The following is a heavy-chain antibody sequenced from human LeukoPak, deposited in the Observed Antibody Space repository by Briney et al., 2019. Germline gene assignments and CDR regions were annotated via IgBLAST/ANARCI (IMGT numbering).Heavy chain of an antibody. CDR1: GFPFSNYW. D-gene: IGHD3-10*01. CDR3: ARDRVTNSYDYYGLDV. V-gene: IGHV3-7*03. Sequence: GGSLRLSCVASGFPFSNYWMTWVRQAPGKGLEWVANINQGGSGNYYVDSVKGRFTISRDNAKNSLYLQINSLRAEDTAVYFCARDRVTNSYDYYGLDVWGQGTTVSVSS. J-gene: IGHJ6*02. CDR2: INQGGSGN.